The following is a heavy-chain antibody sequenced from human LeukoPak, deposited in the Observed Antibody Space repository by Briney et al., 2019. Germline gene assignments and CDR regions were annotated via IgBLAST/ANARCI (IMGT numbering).Heavy chain of an antibody. J-gene: IGHJ5*02. CDR3: ARWNHDLRYFDP. Sequence: PSETLSLTCAVYGGSFSGYYWSWIRQPPGKGLEWIGEINHSGSTNYNPSLKSRVTISVDTSKNQFSLKLSSVTAADTAVYYCARWNHDLRYFDPWGQGTLVTVSS. D-gene: IGHD1-14*01. CDR2: INHSGST. CDR1: GGSFSGYY. V-gene: IGHV4-34*01.